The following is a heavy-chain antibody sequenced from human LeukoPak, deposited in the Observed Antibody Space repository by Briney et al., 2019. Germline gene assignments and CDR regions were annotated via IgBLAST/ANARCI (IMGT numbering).Heavy chain of an antibody. CDR3: ARDPPHYDYVWGSYRPLDY. CDR2: INTDGSST. D-gene: IGHD3-16*02. V-gene: IGHV3-74*01. CDR1: GFTFSSYW. J-gene: IGHJ4*02. Sequence: PGGSLRLSCAASGFTFSSYWMHWVRQAPGKGLVWVSRINTDGSSTSYADSVKGRFTISRDNAKNTLYLQMNSLRAEDTAVYYCARDPPHYDYVWGSYRPLDYWGQGTLVTVS.